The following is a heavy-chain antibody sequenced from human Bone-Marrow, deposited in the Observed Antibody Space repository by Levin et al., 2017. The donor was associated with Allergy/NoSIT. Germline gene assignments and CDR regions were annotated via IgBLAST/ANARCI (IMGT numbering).Heavy chain of an antibody. Sequence: PGGSLRLSCSASGFTFRSSGMSWVRQAPGKGLEWVSSISGTDGGIYYADSVKGRFTMSRDNSKNTFYLQINSLRAEDTALYYCAKDSPYGTCWFGRSDYWGQGTLVTVSS. CDR1: GFTFRSSG. J-gene: IGHJ4*02. CDR3: AKDSPYGTCWFGRSDY. D-gene: IGHD6-13*01. CDR2: ISGTDGGI. V-gene: IGHV3-23*01.